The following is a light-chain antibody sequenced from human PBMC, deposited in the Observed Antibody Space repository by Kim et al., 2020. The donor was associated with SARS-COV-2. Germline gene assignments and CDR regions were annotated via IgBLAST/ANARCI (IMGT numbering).Light chain of an antibody. J-gene: IGKJ1*01. V-gene: IGKV1-27*01. CDR1: QDISSY. CDR3: QQCDSAPWT. Sequence: DIQMTQSPSSLSASVGDRVTITCRASQDISSYLAWFQLKPGKAPKLLIYAASALQPGVPSRFSGSGSGTDFTLTVTSLQPEDVATYYCQQCDSAPWTFGQGTKVDIK. CDR2: AAS.